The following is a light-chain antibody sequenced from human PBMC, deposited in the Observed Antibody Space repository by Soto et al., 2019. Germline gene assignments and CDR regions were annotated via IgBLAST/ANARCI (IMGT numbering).Light chain of an antibody. Sequence: DIVMTQSPDSLAVSLVESATLKFKSIQSVFYSSNRKNFLAWYQHKPGQPPRLLIYWASTRESGVPDRFSGSGSGTDFTLTISSLQAEDVAVYYCHQYYNTPPTFGGGTRLEIK. CDR1: QSVFYSSNRKNF. CDR2: WAS. J-gene: IGKJ5*01. CDR3: HQYYNTPPT. V-gene: IGKV4-1*01.